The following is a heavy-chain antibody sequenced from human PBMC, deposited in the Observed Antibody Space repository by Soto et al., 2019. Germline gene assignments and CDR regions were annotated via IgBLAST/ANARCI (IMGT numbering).Heavy chain of an antibody. CDR2: ISGSGGST. Sequence: PGGSLRLSCAASGFTLSNHAMSWVLQAPGKGLEWVSAISGSGGSTYYADSVKGRFTISRDNSKNTLYLQMNSLRAEDTAVYYCAKDRAAVYSSGWFDPWGQGTLVTVSS. CDR1: GFTLSNHA. D-gene: IGHD3-22*01. V-gene: IGHV3-23*01. J-gene: IGHJ5*02. CDR3: AKDRAAVYSSGWFDP.